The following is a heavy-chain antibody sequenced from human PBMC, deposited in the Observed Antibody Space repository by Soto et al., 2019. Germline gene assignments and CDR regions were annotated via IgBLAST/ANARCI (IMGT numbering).Heavy chain of an antibody. J-gene: IGHJ3*02. CDR1: GFTVSSNY. Sequence: PGGSLRLSCAASGFTVSSNYMTWVRQAPGKGLEWVSVIHSGGSAYYADSVKGRFTISRDNSKNTLYLQMNSLRAEDTAVYYCARVSIVRGVTAYDAFDMWGQGTMVTVSS. D-gene: IGHD3-10*01. CDR3: ARVSIVRGVTAYDAFDM. CDR2: IHSGGSA. V-gene: IGHV3-66*01.